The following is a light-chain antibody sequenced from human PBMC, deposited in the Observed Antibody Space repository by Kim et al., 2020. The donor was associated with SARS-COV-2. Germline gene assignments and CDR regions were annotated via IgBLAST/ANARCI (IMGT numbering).Light chain of an antibody. CDR2: GNN. CDR3: NSRDSSGNHLV. CDR1: SPRSCD. V-gene: IGLV3-19*01. J-gene: IGLJ2*01. Sequence: LGRTDKFTWHGDSPRSCDEIWYQQKPGQAPLLVIYGNNDRPSGNPDRFSGTSSGNTASLTITGAQAEDEADYYCNSRDSSGNHLVFGGGTQLTVL.